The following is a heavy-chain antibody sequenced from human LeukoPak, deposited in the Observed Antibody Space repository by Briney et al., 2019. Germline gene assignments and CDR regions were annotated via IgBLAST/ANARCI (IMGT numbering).Heavy chain of an antibody. CDR3: ARVTSRRFDP. CDR1: GGSISSYY. V-gene: IGHV4-59*12. J-gene: IGHJ5*02. D-gene: IGHD2-2*01. CDR2: IYYSGST. Sequence: SGTLSLTCTVSGGSISSYYWSWIRQPPGKGLEWIGYIYYSGSTNYNPSLKSRVTISVDTSKNQFSLKLSSVTAADTAVYYCARVTSRRFDPWGQGTQVTVSS.